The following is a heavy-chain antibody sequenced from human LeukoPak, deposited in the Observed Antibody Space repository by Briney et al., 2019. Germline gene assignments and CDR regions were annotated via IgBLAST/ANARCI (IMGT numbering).Heavy chain of an antibody. CDR1: GFTFSSYA. CDR2: ISGSGGST. D-gene: IGHD2-21*02. J-gene: IGHJ4*02. V-gene: IGHV3-23*01. Sequence: PGGSLRLSCAASGFTFSSYAMSWVRQAPGKGLEWVSAISGSGGSTYYADSVKGRFTISRDDLKNTLYLQMNSLRVEDTAVYYCARGKGDRLFDYWGQGTLVTVSS. CDR3: ARGKGDRLFDY.